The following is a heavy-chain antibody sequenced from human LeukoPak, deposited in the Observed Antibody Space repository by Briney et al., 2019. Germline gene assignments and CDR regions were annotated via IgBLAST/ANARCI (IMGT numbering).Heavy chain of an antibody. J-gene: IGHJ4*02. Sequence: GRSLRLSCAASGFTFSACAMHWVRQAPGKGLEWVAVISYDGNNKYYADSVKGRFTISRDNSKNTLYLQMNSRRVEDTAMYYCASGGFYDFWSGYYTPFDYWGQGTLVTVSS. D-gene: IGHD3-3*01. V-gene: IGHV3-30*01. CDR2: ISYDGNNK. CDR3: ASGGFYDFWSGYYTPFDY. CDR1: GFTFSACA.